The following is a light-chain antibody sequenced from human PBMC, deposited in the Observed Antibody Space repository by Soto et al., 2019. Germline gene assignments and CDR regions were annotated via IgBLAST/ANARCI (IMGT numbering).Light chain of an antibody. J-gene: IGKJ4*01. CDR1: QSISNY. CDR3: QQSYGTPLT. CDR2: AAS. Sequence: DMEMTQSPSSLSASVGDRVTITCRASQSISNYLNWYQHKPGKVPKLLIYAASSLQSGVATRFSGSGSGTHFTLTINSLQHEDFATYYCQQSYGTPLTFGGGTKIEIK. V-gene: IGKV1-39*01.